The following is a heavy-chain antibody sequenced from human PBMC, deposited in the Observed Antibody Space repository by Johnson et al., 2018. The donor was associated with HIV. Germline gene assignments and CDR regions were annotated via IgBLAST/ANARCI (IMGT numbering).Heavy chain of an antibody. V-gene: IGHV3-11*04. Sequence: QVQLVESGGDLVKPGGSLRLSCAASGFIFSDYYMTWIRQAPGKGLESISYISSSGSTIYYADSVKGRFTISRDNAKNSLYLQMNSLRAEDTAVYYCARRWELHSNAFDIWGQGTMVTVSS. CDR2: ISSSGSTI. CDR1: GFIFSDYY. CDR3: ARRWELHSNAFDI. D-gene: IGHD1-26*01. J-gene: IGHJ3*02.